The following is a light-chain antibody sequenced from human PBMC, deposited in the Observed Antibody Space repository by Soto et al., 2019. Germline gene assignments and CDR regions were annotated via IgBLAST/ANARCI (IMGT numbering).Light chain of an antibody. J-gene: IGKJ1*01. CDR3: QHYNSYSEA. Sequence: TQSPGTLSLSPGERATLSCRASQTISSWLAWYQQKPGKAPKLLIYKASTLKSGVPSRFSGSGSGTEFTLTISSLQPDDFATYYYQHYNSYSEAVGQGTKVDLK. CDR1: QTISSW. CDR2: KAS. V-gene: IGKV1-5*03.